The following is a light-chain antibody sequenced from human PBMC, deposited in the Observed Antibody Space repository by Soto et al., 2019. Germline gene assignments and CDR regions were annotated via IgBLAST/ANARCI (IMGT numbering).Light chain of an antibody. J-gene: IGKJ1*01. V-gene: IGKV1-39*01. Sequence: DIQMTQSPSSLSASVGDRVTISCRASQTITTYLNWYQQKPGKAPKLLIYAASSLHSGVPSRFSGSGSGTDSTLTISSLQPEDFAAYYCQQTYSALWTFGQGTKLEI. CDR2: AAS. CDR1: QTITTY. CDR3: QQTYSALWT.